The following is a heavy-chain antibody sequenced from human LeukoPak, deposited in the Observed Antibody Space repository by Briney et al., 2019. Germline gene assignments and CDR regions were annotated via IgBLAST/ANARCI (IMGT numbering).Heavy chain of an antibody. CDR1: GFTFSSYD. CDR2: IGTAGDT. J-gene: IGHJ5*02. Sequence: GGSLRLSCAASGFTFSSYDMHWVRQATGKGLEWVSAIGTAGDTYYPGSVKGRFTIPRENAKNALYRQMNSLRAGDVAVYYCARARGGSNWIDPWGQGNLVTVSS. D-gene: IGHD5-12*01. V-gene: IGHV3-13*01. CDR3: ARARGGSNWIDP.